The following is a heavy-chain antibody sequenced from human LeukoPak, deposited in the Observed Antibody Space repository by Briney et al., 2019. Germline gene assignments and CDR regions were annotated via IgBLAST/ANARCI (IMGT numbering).Heavy chain of an antibody. CDR3: ARGPPATVTTSYYYYMDV. Sequence: GGSLRLSCAASGFTFSSYGMHWVRQAPGKGLEWVSSISSSSSYIYYADSVKGRFTISRDNAKNSLYLQMNSLRAEDTAVYYCARGPPATVTTSYYYYMDVWGNGTTVTISS. J-gene: IGHJ6*03. D-gene: IGHD4-17*01. CDR2: ISSSSSYI. CDR1: GFTFSSYG. V-gene: IGHV3-21*01.